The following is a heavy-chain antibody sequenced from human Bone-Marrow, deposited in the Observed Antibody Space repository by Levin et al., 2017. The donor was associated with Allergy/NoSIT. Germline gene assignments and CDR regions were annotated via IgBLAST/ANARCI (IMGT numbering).Heavy chain of an antibody. D-gene: IGHD3-9*01. CDR3: TRDHFMDVLPDYQLLLGYYGMDV. J-gene: IGHJ6*02. Sequence: GGSLRLSCAASEFSLSSYEINWVRQAPGKGLEWISYISSSGDITYYADSVQGRFTISRDNAKNSAFLQMNSLRAEDTGTYFCTRDHFMDVLPDYQLLLGYYGMDVWGQGTTVTVSS. V-gene: IGHV3-48*03. CDR2: ISSSGDIT. CDR1: EFSLSSYE.